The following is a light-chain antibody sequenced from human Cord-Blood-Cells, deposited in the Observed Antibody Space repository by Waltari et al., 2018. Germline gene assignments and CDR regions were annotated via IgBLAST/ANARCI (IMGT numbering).Light chain of an antibody. CDR1: QSISSY. V-gene: IGKV1-39*01. J-gene: IGKJ2*01. Sequence: IQMTQSPSALSASVVDRDTITCRASQSISSYLNWYQQKPGKAPKLLIYAASSLQSGVPSRFSGSGSGTDFTLTISSLQPEDFATYYCQQSYSTPYTFGQGTKLEIK. CDR2: AAS. CDR3: QQSYSTPYT.